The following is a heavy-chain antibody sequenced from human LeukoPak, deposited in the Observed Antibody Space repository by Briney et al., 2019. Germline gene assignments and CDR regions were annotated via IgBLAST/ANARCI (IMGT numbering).Heavy chain of an antibody. CDR3: AKVNYYYGSGVHGGFDY. V-gene: IGHV3-9*01. Sequence: PGGSLRLSCAASGFTFDDYAMHWVRQAPGKGLEWVSGISWNSGSIGYADSVRGRFTISRDNAKNSLYLQMNSLRAEDTALYYCAKVNYYYGSGVHGGFDYWGQGTLVTVSS. D-gene: IGHD3-10*01. J-gene: IGHJ4*02. CDR2: ISWNSGSI. CDR1: GFTFDDYA.